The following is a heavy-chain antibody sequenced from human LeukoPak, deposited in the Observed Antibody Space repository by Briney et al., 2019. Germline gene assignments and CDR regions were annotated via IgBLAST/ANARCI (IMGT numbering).Heavy chain of an antibody. CDR2: IWYDGSNK. CDR3: ARDRQDYYDSSGTLDY. J-gene: IGHJ4*02. Sequence: GGSLRLSCAASGFTFSSYGVHWVRQAPGKGLEWVAVIWYDGSNKYYADSVKGRFTISRDNSKNTLYLQMNSLRAEDTAAYYCARDRQDYYDSSGTLDYWGQGTLVTVSS. CDR1: GFTFSSYG. D-gene: IGHD3-22*01. V-gene: IGHV3-33*01.